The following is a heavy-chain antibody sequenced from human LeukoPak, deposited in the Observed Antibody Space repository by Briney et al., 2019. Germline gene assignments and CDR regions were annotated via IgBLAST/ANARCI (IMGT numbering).Heavy chain of an antibody. V-gene: IGHV5-51*01. CDR3: ARLGYSYGYWWYFDL. CDR1: GYSFTSYW. Sequence: GESLKISCKGSGYSFTSYWIGWVRQMPGKGLEWMGIIYPGDSDTRYSPSFQGQVTISADKSISTAYLQWSSLKASDTAMYYCARLGYSYGYWWYFDLWGRGTLVTVSS. CDR2: IYPGDSDT. D-gene: IGHD5-18*01. J-gene: IGHJ2*01.